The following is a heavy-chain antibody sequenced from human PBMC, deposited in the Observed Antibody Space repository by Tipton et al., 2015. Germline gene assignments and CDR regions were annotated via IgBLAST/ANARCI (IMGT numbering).Heavy chain of an antibody. Sequence: TLSLTCTVSGGSVSSGGSHWSWIRQHPGKGLEWIGYTDYSGYTFYNPSLKSRVTISVDTSRNQFSLKVTSVTAADTAVYYCARVSGSGSYYATWGQGTLVTVSS. CDR2: TDYSGYT. V-gene: IGHV4-31*03. CDR3: ARVSGSGSYYAT. J-gene: IGHJ5*02. CDR1: GGSVSSGGSH. D-gene: IGHD3-10*01.